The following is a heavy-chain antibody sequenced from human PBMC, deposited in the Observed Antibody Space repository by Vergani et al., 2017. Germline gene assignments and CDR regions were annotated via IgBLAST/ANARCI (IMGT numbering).Heavy chain of an antibody. V-gene: IGHV1-18*01. CDR3: AARYCSSTSCPLRGAFDI. J-gene: IGHJ3*02. CDR2: ISAYYGNT. Sequence: QVQLVQSGAEVKKPGASVKVPCKASGYTFTSYGISWVRQAPGQGLEWMGWISAYYGNTNYAQKLQGRVTMTTDTSTSTAYMELRSLRSDDTAVYYCAARYCSSTSCPLRGAFDIWSQGTMVTVSS. D-gene: IGHD2-2*01. CDR1: GYTFTSYG.